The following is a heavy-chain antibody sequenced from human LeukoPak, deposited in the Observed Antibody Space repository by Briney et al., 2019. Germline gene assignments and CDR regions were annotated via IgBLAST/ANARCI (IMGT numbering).Heavy chain of an antibody. J-gene: IGHJ5*02. V-gene: IGHV1-46*01. CDR3: ARDNSVRDEAWWFYP. D-gene: IGHD5-24*01. CDR1: GYTFTNNW. CDR2: ISPTGGST. Sequence: AASVKVSCKAFGYTFTNNWMHWVRQAPGQGPEWMGLISPTGGSTAYAQKFQGRVTLTRDMSTSTDYLELSSLRSEDTAVYYCARDNSVRDEAWWFYPWGQGTLVTVSS.